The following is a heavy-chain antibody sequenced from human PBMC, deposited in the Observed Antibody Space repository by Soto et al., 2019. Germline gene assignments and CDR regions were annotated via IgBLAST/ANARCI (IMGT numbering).Heavy chain of an antibody. D-gene: IGHD4-17*01. Sequence: SETLSLTCTVSGGSISSSSYYWGWIRQPPGKGLEWIGSIYYSGSTYYNPSLKSRVTISVDTSKNQFSLKLSSVTAADTAVYYCASSLLPNNNYGDYFDYWGQGTLVTVSS. CDR1: GGSISSSSYY. CDR3: ASSLLPNNNYGDYFDY. V-gene: IGHV4-39*01. CDR2: IYYSGST. J-gene: IGHJ4*02.